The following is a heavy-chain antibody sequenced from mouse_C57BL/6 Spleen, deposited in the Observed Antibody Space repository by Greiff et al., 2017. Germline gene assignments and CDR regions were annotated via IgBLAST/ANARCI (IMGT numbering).Heavy chain of an antibody. CDR2: INPSTGGP. CDR1: GYTFTSYW. V-gene: IGHV1-53*01. Sequence: QVQLQQPGTELVKPGASVKLSCKASGYTFTSYWMHWVKQRPGQGLAWIGNINPSTGGPNYNEKFKSKATLTVDKSSSTAYMQLSSLTSEDSAVYYCARWGLPMDDWGQGTSGTVSS. D-gene: IGHD3-1*01. J-gene: IGHJ4*01. CDR3: ARWGLPMDD.